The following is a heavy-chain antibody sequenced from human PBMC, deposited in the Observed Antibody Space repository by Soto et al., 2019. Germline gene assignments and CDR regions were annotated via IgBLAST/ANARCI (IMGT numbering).Heavy chain of an antibody. CDR1: GYTFTSYA. V-gene: IGHV1-3*01. Sequence: GASVKVSCKASGYTFTSYAMHWVRQAPGQRLEWMGWINAGNGNTKYSQKFQGRVTITRDTSASTAYMELSSLRSEDTAVYYCARDPFDSVPYYYYGMDVWGQGTTVTSP. J-gene: IGHJ6*02. D-gene: IGHD2-21*01. CDR3: ARDPFDSVPYYYYGMDV. CDR2: INAGNGNT.